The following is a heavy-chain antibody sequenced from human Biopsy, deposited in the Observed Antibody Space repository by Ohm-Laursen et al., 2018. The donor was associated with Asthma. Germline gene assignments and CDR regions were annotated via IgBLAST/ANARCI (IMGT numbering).Heavy chain of an antibody. V-gene: IGHV3-30*06. CDR1: GFSFSNFA. D-gene: IGHD1-1*01. CDR3: VRDGTDDAFDI. J-gene: IGHJ3*02. Sequence: SLRLSCSASGFSFSNFAIHWVRQAPGKGLDWVGVISKDASTQDYADSVKGRFTMARDNSKNTLDLQMNSLREEDTAVYYCVRDGTDDAFDIWGQGTVVSVSS. CDR2: ISKDASTQ.